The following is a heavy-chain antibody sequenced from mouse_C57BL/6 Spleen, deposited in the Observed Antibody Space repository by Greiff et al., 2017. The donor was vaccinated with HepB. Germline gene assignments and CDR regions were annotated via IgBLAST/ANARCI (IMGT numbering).Heavy chain of an antibody. CDR3: ARGRDDYDGFDY. D-gene: IGHD2-4*01. CDR1: GYTFTSYW. J-gene: IGHJ2*01. Sequence: QVQLQQSGAELVKPGASVKMSCKASGYTFTSYWITWVKQRPGQGLEWIGDIYPGSGSTNYNEKFKSKATLTVDTSSSTAYMRLSSLTSEDSAVYYCARGRDDYDGFDYWGQGTTLTVSS. CDR2: IYPGSGST. V-gene: IGHV1-55*01.